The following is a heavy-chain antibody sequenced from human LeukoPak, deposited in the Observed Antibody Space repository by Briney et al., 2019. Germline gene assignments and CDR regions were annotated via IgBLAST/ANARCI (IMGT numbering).Heavy chain of an antibody. Sequence: SETLSLTCTVSGGSITSYYWTWIRQPPGKGLEWIGYVYFSGSTTYNPSLKSRATISVDTSKNQFSLKLSSVTAADTAVYYCARTRPYEAYFFDYWGQGTLVTVSS. D-gene: IGHD5-12*01. V-gene: IGHV4-59*01. CDR2: VYFSGST. CDR1: GGSITSYY. J-gene: IGHJ4*02. CDR3: ARTRPYEAYFFDY.